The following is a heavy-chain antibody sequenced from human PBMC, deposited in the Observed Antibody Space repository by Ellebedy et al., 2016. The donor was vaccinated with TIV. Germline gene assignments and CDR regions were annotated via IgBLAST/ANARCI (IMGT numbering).Heavy chain of an antibody. CDR3: ARTRYNWNDY. V-gene: IGHV2-70*17. CDR1: GFSLTTSGMC. J-gene: IGHJ4*02. CDR2: IDWDDDE. Sequence: SGPTLVKPTQTLTLTCTFSGFSLTTSGMCVSWIRQPSGKALEWLARIDWDDDEFYSTSLKTRLTISKDTSKNQVVLTVTNMDPVDTATYYCARTRYNWNDYWGQGTLVTVSS. D-gene: IGHD1-1*01.